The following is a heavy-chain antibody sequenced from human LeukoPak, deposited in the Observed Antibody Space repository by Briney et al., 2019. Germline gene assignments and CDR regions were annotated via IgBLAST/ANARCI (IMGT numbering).Heavy chain of an antibody. CDR2: INHSGST. CDR3: ARKGVGARGYDY. Sequence: KPSETLSLTCAVYGGSFSGYYWSWIRQPPGKGLEWIGEINHSGSTNHNPSLKSRVTISVDTSKNQFSLKLSSVTAADTAVYYCARKGVGARGYDYWGQGTLVTVSS. CDR1: GGSFSGYY. D-gene: IGHD1-26*01. J-gene: IGHJ4*02. V-gene: IGHV4-34*01.